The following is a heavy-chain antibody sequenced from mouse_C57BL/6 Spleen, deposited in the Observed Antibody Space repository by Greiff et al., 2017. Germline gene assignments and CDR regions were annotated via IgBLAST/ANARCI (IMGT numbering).Heavy chain of an antibody. CDR1: GYPITSGYY. J-gene: IGHJ4*01. V-gene: IGHV3-6*01. CDR2: ISYDGSN. CDR3: AGYRFMDY. Sequence: ESGPGLVKPSQSLSLTCSVTGYPITSGYYWNWIRQFPGNKLEWMGYISYDGSNNYNPSLKNRISITRDTSKIQFFLKLNSVTTEDTATYYCAGYRFMDYWGQGTSVTVSS.